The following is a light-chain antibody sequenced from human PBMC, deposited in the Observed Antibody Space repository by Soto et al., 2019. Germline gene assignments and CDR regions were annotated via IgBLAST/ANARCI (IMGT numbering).Light chain of an antibody. CDR2: DVS. V-gene: IGLV2-14*03. CDR1: MRDVGAYNL. Sequence: QSALTQPASVSGSAGQSITISCSGTMRDVGAYNLVSWYQQHPATAPKLIIYDVSNRPSVISPRFSGSWSGKAASHTTSGLPAEDAGDYYCSSYTARSALVFGGGTKLTVL. CDR3: SSYTARSALV. J-gene: IGLJ3*02.